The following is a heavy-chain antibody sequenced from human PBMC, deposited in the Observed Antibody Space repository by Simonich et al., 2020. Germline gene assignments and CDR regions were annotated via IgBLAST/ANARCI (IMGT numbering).Heavy chain of an antibody. CDR3: AREGAGNDAFDI. D-gene: IGHD1-26*01. J-gene: IGHJ3*02. CDR2: ISYDGSNK. CDR1: GFTFRSNA. V-gene: IGHV3-30*07. Sequence: QVQLVESGGGVVQPGRSLRLSCAASGFTFRSNAMHWVRQAPGKGLGWVAVISYDGSNKYYADSVKGRFTISRDNSKNTLYLQMNSLRAEDTAVYYCAREGAGNDAFDIWGQGTMVTVSS.